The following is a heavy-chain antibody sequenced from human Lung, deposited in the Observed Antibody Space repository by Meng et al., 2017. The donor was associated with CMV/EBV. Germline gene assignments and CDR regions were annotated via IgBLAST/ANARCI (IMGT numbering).Heavy chain of an antibody. J-gene: IGHJ6*02. D-gene: IGHD5-24*01. V-gene: IGHV3-30*04. CDR1: GFTFNLYP. CDR2: ISYDGTNK. Sequence: SLKISXAASGFTFNLYPMHWVRQAPGKGLEWVAVISYDGTNKYYADSVKGRFTISRDNSNNTLYLQVNSLKTEDTAAYYCARDRGLQYFHYYGMDVWGQGTTVTVSS. CDR3: ARDRGLQYFHYYGMDV.